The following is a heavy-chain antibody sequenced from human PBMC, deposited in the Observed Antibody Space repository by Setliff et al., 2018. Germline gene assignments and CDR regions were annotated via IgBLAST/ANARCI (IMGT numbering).Heavy chain of an antibody. CDR2: IYYRGDT. CDR1: GGSMSRISYY. D-gene: IGHD1-1*01. Sequence: SETLSLTCTVPGGSMSRISYYWAWIRQPPGKGLEWIGRIYYRGDTYYNASLKSRLTLSVDTSKNQVSLNLRSVTAADTAVYYCARTGTYRYFDYWGQGTQVTVSS. V-gene: IGHV4-39*01. CDR3: ARTGTYRYFDY. J-gene: IGHJ4*02.